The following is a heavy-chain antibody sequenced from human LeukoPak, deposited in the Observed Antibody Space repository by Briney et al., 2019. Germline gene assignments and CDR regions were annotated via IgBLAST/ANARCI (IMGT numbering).Heavy chain of an antibody. J-gene: IGHJ4*02. CDR3: AADVSVPAAIGGIY. CDR1: GYTFTSYY. D-gene: IGHD2-2*02. Sequence: GASVKVSCKASGYTFTSYYMHWVRQARGQRLEWIGWIVVGSGNTNYAQKFQERVTITRDMSTSTAYMELSSLRSEDTAVYYCAADVSVPAAIGGIYWGQGTLVTVSS. V-gene: IGHV1-58*02. CDR2: IVVGSGNT.